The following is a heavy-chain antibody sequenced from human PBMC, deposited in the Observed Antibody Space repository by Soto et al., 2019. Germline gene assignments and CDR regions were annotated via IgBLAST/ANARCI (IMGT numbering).Heavy chain of an antibody. J-gene: IGHJ4*02. CDR2: ISTTSSSI. Sequence: GSLGLSCAASGFTFSSYSMNWVRQAPGKGLEWISYISTTSSSIYYADSVKGRFTISRDNDKNSLFLQMNSLRDEDTAVYYCARKGVAFDYWGQGAPVTVYS. V-gene: IGHV3-48*02. CDR1: GFTFSSYS. CDR3: ARKGVAFDY. D-gene: IGHD3-3*01.